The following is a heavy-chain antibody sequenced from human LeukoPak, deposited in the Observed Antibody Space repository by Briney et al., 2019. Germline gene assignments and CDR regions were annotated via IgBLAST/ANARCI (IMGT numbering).Heavy chain of an antibody. D-gene: IGHD5-24*01. CDR1: GYTFTSYY. Sequence: GASVTVSCKASGYTFTSYYMHWVRQAPGQGLAWMGIINPSGGSTSYAQKFQGRVTMTRDTSTSTVYMELSSLRSEDTAVYYCARVDGSPGVIDYWGQGTLVTVSS. J-gene: IGHJ4*02. CDR3: ARVDGSPGVIDY. V-gene: IGHV1-46*01. CDR2: INPSGGST.